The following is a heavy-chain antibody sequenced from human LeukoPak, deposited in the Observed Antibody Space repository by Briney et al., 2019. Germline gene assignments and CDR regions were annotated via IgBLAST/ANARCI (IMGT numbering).Heavy chain of an antibody. D-gene: IGHD1-14*01. Sequence: GGSLRLSCAASGFTFSDHYMDWVRQAPGKGLEWVGRIKHKADSYTTEYAASVKGRFTISRDGSNNSLYLQMNSLKTEDTAVYYCVRLWDRWFDSWGQGTLVTVSS. CDR1: GFTFSDHY. V-gene: IGHV3-72*01. CDR2: IKHKADSYTT. J-gene: IGHJ5*01. CDR3: VRLWDRWFDS.